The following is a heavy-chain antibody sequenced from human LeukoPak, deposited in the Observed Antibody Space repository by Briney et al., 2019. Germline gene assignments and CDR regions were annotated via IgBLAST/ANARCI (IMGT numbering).Heavy chain of an antibody. CDR2: IYHSGST. CDR1: GYSISSGYY. D-gene: IGHD2-15*01. J-gene: IGHJ5*02. CDR3: ARVEYCRGGSCYGRFDP. V-gene: IGHV4-38-2*02. Sequence: SETLSLTCTVSGYSISSGYYWGWIRQPPGKGLEWIGSIYHSGSTYYNPSLKSRVTISVDTSKNQFSLKLSSVTAADTAVYYCARVEYCRGGSCYGRFDPWGQGTLVTVSS.